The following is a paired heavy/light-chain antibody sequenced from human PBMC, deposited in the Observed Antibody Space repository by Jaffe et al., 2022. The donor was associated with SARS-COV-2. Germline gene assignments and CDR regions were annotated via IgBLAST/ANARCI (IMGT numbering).Heavy chain of an antibody. CDR3: ARGAFGRTFGGIIVEAHLGCDS. D-gene: IGHD3-16*02. J-gene: IGHJ4*02. CDR2: INYSGNT. Sequence: QVQLQESGPGLVKPSQTLSLTCTVSGDSVSSADYYWTWIRQTPGKGLEWIGYINYSGNTYYNPSLKSRVTMSVDTSKNQFSLKLSSVTAADTAVYYCARGAFGRTFGGIIVEAHLGCDSWGQGTLVTVSS. V-gene: IGHV4-30-4*01. CDR1: GDSVSSADYY.
Light chain of an antibody. CDR3: QVWDSSTVV. CDR2: QDR. Sequence: SYEVTQPPSVSVSPGQTTSITCSGEKLGEKYVCWYQQKPGQSPVLLIYQDRQRPSGIPERFSGSNPGDTATLTISGTQAMDEADYYCQVWDSSTVVFGGGTKLTVL. CDR1: KLGEKY. V-gene: IGLV3-1*01. J-gene: IGLJ2*01.